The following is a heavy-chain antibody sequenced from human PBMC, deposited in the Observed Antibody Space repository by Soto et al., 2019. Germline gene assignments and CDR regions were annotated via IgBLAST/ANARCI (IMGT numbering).Heavy chain of an antibody. Sequence: PVESLKISCKGSGYIFSSYWIWWGLQMPGKGLEWMGIIYSGDSDTRYSPSFQGQVTISADKSINTAYLQWSSLKASDTAMYYCARRTETDYYGMDVWGQGTTVTVSS. CDR2: IYSGDSDT. D-gene: IGHD4-17*01. CDR1: GYIFSSYW. J-gene: IGHJ6*02. CDR3: ARRTETDYYGMDV. V-gene: IGHV5-51*01.